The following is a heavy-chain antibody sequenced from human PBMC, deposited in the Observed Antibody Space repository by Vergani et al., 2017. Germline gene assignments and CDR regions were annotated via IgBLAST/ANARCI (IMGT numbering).Heavy chain of an antibody. J-gene: IGHJ6*02. CDR2: IIPILGIA. V-gene: IGHV1-69*04. CDR3: ARGGYCSGGSCYSYYYYGMDV. Sequence: QVQLVQSGAEVKKPGSSVKVSCKASGGTFSSYAISWVRQAPGQGLEWMGRIIPILGIATYAQKFQGRVTITPDKSTSTAYMELSSLRSEDTAVYYCARGGYCSGGSCYSYYYYGMDVWGQGTTVTVS. CDR1: GGTFSSYA. D-gene: IGHD2-15*01.